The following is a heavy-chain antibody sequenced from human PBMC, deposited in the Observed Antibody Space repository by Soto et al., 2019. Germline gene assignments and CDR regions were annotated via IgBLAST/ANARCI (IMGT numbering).Heavy chain of an antibody. CDR1: GFTFSNYG. CDR3: AKDPKCCTIGSHFLDNWFDP. Sequence: VGSLRLSGAASGFTFSNYGMHWVRQTPGKGLEWVAVISYDGSHQFYTDSVKGRFTISRDNSKNTLYLQMNSLKTEDTAMYYCAKDPKCCTIGSHFLDNWFDPWGQGTLVTVSS. V-gene: IGHV3-30*18. D-gene: IGHD2-8*01. J-gene: IGHJ5*02. CDR2: ISYDGSHQ.